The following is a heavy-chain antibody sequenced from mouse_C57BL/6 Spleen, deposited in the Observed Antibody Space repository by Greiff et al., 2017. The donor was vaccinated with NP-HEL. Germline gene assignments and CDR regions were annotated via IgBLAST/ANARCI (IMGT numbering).Heavy chain of an antibody. J-gene: IGHJ4*01. CDR1: GFTFSDYY. Sequence: DVKLVESGGGLVQPGGSLKLSCAASGFTFSDYYMYWVRQTPEKRLEWVAYISNGGGSTYYPDTVKGRFTISRDNAKNTLYLQMSRLKSEDTAMYYCARHDPHYYAMDYWGQGTSVTVSS. CDR2: ISNGGGST. CDR3: ARHDPHYYAMDY. V-gene: IGHV5-12*01.